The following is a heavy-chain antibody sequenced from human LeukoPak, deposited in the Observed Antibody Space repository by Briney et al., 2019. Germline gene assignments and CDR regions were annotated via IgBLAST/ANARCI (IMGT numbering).Heavy chain of an antibody. J-gene: IGHJ4*02. D-gene: IGHD3-10*01. CDR3: ARDRHYYGSGSYYLNPFDY. CDR2: IYTSGST. Sequence: GSLRLSCAASGFTFSGSAMHWIRQPAGKGLEWIGRIYTSGSTNYNPSLKSRVTMSVDTSKNQFSLKLSSVTAADTAVYYCARDRHYYGSGSYYLNPFDYWGQGTLVTVSS. V-gene: IGHV4-4*07. CDR1: GFTFSGSA.